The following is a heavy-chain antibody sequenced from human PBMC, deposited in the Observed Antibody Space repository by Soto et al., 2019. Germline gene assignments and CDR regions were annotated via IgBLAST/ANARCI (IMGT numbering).Heavy chain of an antibody. CDR3: ARDAYLGSGSYAY. CDR1: GFTFITYG. J-gene: IGHJ4*02. CDR2: IWYDGSNE. D-gene: IGHD3-10*01. Sequence: WGSLRPSCAASGFTFITYGMHWVRHSPGKGLEWVAVIWYDGSNEHYADSVKGRFTISRDDSKNTLYLQMNSLRAEDTAVYYCARDAYLGSGSYAYWGQGTLVTVSS. V-gene: IGHV3-33*01.